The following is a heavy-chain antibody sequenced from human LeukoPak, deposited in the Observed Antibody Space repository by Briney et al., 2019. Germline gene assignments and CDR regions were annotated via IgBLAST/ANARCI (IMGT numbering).Heavy chain of an antibody. D-gene: IGHD3-22*01. CDR2: INHSGST. V-gene: IGHV4-34*01. CDR3: ASRRRGRYYDSSGYSGVG. J-gene: IGHJ4*02. CDR1: GGSFSGYY. Sequence: PSETLSLTCAVYGGSFSGYYWSWIRQPPGEGLEWIGEINHSGSTNYNPSLKSRVTISVDTSKNQFSLKLSSVTAADTAVYYCASRRRGRYYDSSGYSGVGWGQGTLVTVSS.